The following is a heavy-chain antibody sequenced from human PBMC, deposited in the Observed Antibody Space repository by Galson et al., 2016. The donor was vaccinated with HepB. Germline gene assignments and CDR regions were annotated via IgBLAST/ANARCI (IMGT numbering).Heavy chain of an antibody. V-gene: IGHV3-9*01. CDR3: TRDGDHWNLDY. Sequence: SLRLSCAASGFSIADYGMHWVRPAPGKGLEWVQGISWKSGNSGYADSVKGGFAIARHNAKNTLYLQMNSLRAEDTAVYYCTRDGDHWNLDYWGQGTLVTVSS. J-gene: IGHJ4*02. CDR2: ISWKSGNS. D-gene: IGHD1-1*01. CDR1: GFSIADYG.